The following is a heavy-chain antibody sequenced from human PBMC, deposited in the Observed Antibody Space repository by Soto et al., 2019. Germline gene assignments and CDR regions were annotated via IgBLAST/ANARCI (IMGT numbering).Heavy chain of an antibody. D-gene: IGHD3-3*01. CDR1: GGSISSYY. CDR2: IYYSGST. CDR3: ARRDFWSGYYMTGDYYYYMDV. J-gene: IGHJ6*03. V-gene: IGHV4-59*08. Sequence: QVQLQESGPGLVKPSETLSLTCTVSGGSISSYYWSWIRQPPGKGLEWIGYIYYSGSTNYNPSLKGRVTISVDTSKNQFSLKLSSVTAADTAVYYCARRDFWSGYYMTGDYYYYMDVWGKGTTVTVSS.